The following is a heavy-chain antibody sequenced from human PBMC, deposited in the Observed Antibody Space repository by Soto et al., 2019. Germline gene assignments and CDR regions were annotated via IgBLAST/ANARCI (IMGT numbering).Heavy chain of an antibody. CDR2: ISSSSGSI. CDR1: GFTFSSYS. D-gene: IGHD6-19*01. V-gene: IGHV3-21*01. CDR3: ARVLYSSRWYFERIGF. J-gene: IGHJ4*02. Sequence: PGGSLRLSCAASGFTFSSYSMNWVRQAPGKGLEWVSSISSSSGSIFYAESVKGRFTTSRDNAENSLHLQMNSLRAEDTAVYYCARVLYSSRWYFERIGFWGQGPLVTVSS.